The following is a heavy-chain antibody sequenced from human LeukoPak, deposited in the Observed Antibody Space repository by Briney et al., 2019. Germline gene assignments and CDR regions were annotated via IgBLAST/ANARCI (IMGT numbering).Heavy chain of an antibody. Sequence: NPGGSLRLSCAASGFTFSSYSMNWVRQAPGKGLEWVSSISSSSSYIYYADSVKGRFTISRDNAKNSLYLQMNSLRAEDTAVYYCARGGDILTGSYYFDYWGQGTLVTVSS. CDR3: ARGGDILTGSYYFDY. J-gene: IGHJ4*02. V-gene: IGHV3-21*01. CDR2: ISSSSSYI. CDR1: GFTFSSYS. D-gene: IGHD3-9*01.